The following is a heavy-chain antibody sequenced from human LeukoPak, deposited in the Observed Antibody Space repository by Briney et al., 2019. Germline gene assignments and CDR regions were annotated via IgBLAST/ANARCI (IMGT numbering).Heavy chain of an antibody. D-gene: IGHD4-17*01. CDR2: IQYNGTNK. CDR1: GFIFSNYG. J-gene: IGHJ4*02. Sequence: GGSLRLSCAVSGFIFSNYGMHWVRQAPGKGLEWVAFIQYNGTNKDYADSVKGRFTISRDNSKNTLYLQMNSLRSEDTAVYYCARSSRRPQYGTLDYWGQGTLVTVSS. CDR3: ARSSRRPQYGTLDY. V-gene: IGHV3-30*19.